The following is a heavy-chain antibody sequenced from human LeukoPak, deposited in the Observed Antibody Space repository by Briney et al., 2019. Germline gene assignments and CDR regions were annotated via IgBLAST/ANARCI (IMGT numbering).Heavy chain of an antibody. J-gene: IGHJ4*02. Sequence: PSETLSLTCTVSGGSISSSSYYWGWIRQPPGKGLEWIGSIYYSGSTYYNPSLKSRVTISVDTSKNQFSLKLSSVTAADTAVYYCASRSRDGYNYSSTWGQGTLVTVSS. D-gene: IGHD5-24*01. V-gene: IGHV4-39*01. CDR3: ASRSRDGYNYSST. CDR1: GGSISSSSYY. CDR2: IYYSGST.